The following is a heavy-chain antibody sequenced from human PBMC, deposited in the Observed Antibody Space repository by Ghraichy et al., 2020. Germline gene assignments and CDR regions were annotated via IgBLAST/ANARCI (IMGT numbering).Heavy chain of an antibody. CDR1: GFTFSSYW. Sequence: GGSLRLSCAASGFTFSSYWMSWVRQAPGKGLEWVANIKQDGSEKYYVDSVKGRFTISRDNAKNSLYLQMNSLRAEDTAVYYCARERLGYGSGSPRWYFDYWGQGTLVTVSS. CDR3: ARERLGYGSGSPRWYFDY. CDR2: IKQDGSEK. V-gene: IGHV3-7*03. D-gene: IGHD3-10*01. J-gene: IGHJ4*02.